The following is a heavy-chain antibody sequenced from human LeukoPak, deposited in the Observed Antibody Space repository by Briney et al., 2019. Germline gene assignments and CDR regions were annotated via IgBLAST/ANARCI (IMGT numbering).Heavy chain of an antibody. CDR1: GYTFTGYY. Sequence: ASVKVSCKASGYTFTGYYMHWVRQAPGQGLEWMGWINPNSGGTNYAQKFQGRVTMTRDTSISTAYMELSRLRSADTAVYYCAKNRKYSSSWEYDYWGQGTLVTVSS. J-gene: IGHJ4*02. CDR3: AKNRKYSSSWEYDY. CDR2: INPNSGGT. V-gene: IGHV1-2*02. D-gene: IGHD6-13*01.